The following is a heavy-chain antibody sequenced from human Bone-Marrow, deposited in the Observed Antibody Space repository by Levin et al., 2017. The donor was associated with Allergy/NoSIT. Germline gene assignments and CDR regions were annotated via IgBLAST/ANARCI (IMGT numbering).Heavy chain of an antibody. CDR1: GFTFSSYA. J-gene: IGHJ5*02. CDR3: VQDRLKTPPLYCGGDCSSET. D-gene: IGHD2-21*02. Sequence: SCAASGFTFSSYAMSWVRQAPGKGLEWVSAISGSGGSTYYADSVKGRFTISRDNSKNTLYLQMNSLRAEDTAVYYCVQDRLKTPPLYCGGDCSSETWGQGTLVTVSS. CDR2: ISGSGGST. V-gene: IGHV3-23*01.